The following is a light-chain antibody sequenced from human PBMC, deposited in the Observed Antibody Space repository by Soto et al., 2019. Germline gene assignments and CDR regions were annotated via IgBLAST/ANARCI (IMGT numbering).Light chain of an antibody. CDR1: SSDVGGYTY. V-gene: IGLV2-8*01. CDR3: SSYAGITPYV. CDR2: EVS. Sequence: QSVLTQPPSASGSPGQSVTISCTGTSSDVGGYTYVSWYQQHPGKAPKLMIYEVSKRPSGVPDRFSGSKPGNTASLTVSGLQAEDEADYYCSSYAGITPYVFGTGTKVTVL. J-gene: IGLJ1*01.